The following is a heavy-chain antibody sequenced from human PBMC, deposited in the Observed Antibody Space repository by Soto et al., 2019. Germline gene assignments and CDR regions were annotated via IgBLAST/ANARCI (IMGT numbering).Heavy chain of an antibody. CDR1: GFTFSNAW. J-gene: IGHJ5*02. CDR3: TLNPGIVVVVAATGTNWFDP. V-gene: IGHV3-15*01. D-gene: IGHD2-15*01. CDR2: IKSKTDGGTT. Sequence: GGSLRLSCAASGFTFSNAWMSWVRQAPGKGLEWVGRIKSKTDGGTTDYAAPVKGRFTISRDDSKNTLYLQMNSLKTEDTAVYYCTLNPGIVVVVAATGTNWFDPWGQGTLVTVSS.